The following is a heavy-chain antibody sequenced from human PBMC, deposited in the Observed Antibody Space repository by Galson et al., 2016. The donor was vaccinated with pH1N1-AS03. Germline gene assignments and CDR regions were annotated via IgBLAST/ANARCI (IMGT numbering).Heavy chain of an antibody. Sequence: SLRLSCAASGFSLSTCWMTWARQAPGKGLEWVANIKEDGSVKHYADSVKGRFTISRENSRNTLYLQMNSLRDEDTAVYYCAKNRYYDSSADAFDIWGQGTLVTVSS. CDR3: AKNRYYDSSADAFDI. D-gene: IGHD3-22*01. CDR2: IKEDGSVK. V-gene: IGHV3-7*03. J-gene: IGHJ3*02. CDR1: GFSLSTCW.